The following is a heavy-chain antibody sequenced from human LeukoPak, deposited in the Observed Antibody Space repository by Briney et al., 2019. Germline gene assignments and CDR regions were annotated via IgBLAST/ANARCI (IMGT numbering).Heavy chain of an antibody. V-gene: IGHV1-2*02. CDR1: GYTFTGYY. CDR3: AKVTQSGLPLYYFDY. CDR2: INPNSGGT. J-gene: IGHJ4*02. Sequence: GASVKVSCKASGYTFTGYYMHWVRQAPGQGLEWMGWINPNSGGTNYAQKFQGRVTMTRDTSISTAYMELSRLRSDDTAVYYCAKVTQSGLPLYYFDYWGQGTLVTVSS. D-gene: IGHD3-22*01.